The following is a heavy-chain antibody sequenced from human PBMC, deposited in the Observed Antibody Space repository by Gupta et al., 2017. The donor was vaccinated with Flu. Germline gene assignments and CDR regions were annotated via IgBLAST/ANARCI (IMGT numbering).Heavy chain of an antibody. V-gene: IGHV3-30*18. CDR3: AKDPYGGTGSFDY. CDR2: ISYDGSNK. Sequence: QVQLVESGGGVVQPGRSLRLSCAASGFTFSSYGMHWVRQAPGKGLEWLAVISYDGSNKYYADSVKGRFTISRDNSKNTLYLQMKSLRAEDTAVYYCAKDPYGGTGSFDYWGQGTLVTVSS. D-gene: IGHD4-17*01. CDR1: GFTFSSYG. J-gene: IGHJ4*02.